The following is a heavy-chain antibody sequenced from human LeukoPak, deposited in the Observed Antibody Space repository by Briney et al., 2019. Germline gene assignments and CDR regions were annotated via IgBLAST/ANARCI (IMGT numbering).Heavy chain of an antibody. CDR2: IYPGDSDT. CDR1: GYSFTSYW. D-gene: IGHD6-13*01. V-gene: IGHV5-51*01. CDR3: ARHAVGSYSSSQYGMDV. J-gene: IGHJ6*02. Sequence: GESLKISCKGSGYSFTSYWIGWVRQMPGKGLEWMGIIYPGDSDTRYSPSFQGRVTISADKSISTAYLQWSSLKASDTAMYYCARHAVGSYSSSQYGMDVWGQGTTVTVSS.